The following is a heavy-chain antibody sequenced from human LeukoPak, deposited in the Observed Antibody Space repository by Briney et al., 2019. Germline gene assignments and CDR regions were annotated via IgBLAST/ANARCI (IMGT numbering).Heavy chain of an antibody. D-gene: IGHD3-16*01. Sequence: GGXLRLSCAASRFTFSSSWMAWVRQAPGKGVEWVATIKEDGSQKYYVDFVKGRFTISRDNAKNSLFLQMNSLRVEDTAVYFCVRNLAYDSFDIWGQGTMVTVSS. J-gene: IGHJ3*02. CDR1: RFTFSSSW. V-gene: IGHV3-7*01. CDR2: IKEDGSQK. CDR3: VRNLAYDSFDI.